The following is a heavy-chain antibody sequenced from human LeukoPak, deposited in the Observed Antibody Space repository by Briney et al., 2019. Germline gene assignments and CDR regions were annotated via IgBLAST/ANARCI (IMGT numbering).Heavy chain of an antibody. V-gene: IGHV4-38-2*02. J-gene: IGHJ4*02. D-gene: IGHD5-24*01. Sequence: PSETLSLTCTVSGYSISSGYYWGWIRQPPGEGLEWIGSIHHSGSTYYNPSLKSRVTISVDTSKNQFSLKLSSVTAADTAVYYCACGVRELLDYWGQGTLVTVSS. CDR3: ACGVRELLDY. CDR2: IHHSGST. CDR1: GYSISSGYY.